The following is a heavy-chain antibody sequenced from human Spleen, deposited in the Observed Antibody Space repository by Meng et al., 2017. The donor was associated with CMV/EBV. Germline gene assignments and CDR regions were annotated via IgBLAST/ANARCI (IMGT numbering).Heavy chain of an antibody. J-gene: IGHJ6*02. Sequence: ASVKVSCKTSGYTFSSYGISWVRQAPGQGLEWMAWISAYNGNTNYAQKVQGRVTVTTDTSTSTAYMELRSLRSDDTAVYYCARSNFYDSGGFYYAGGQYDMDVWGPCTPVTVSS. CDR2: ISAYNGNT. D-gene: IGHD3-22*01. CDR3: ARSNFYDSGGFYYAGGQYDMDV. CDR1: GYTFSSYG. V-gene: IGHV1-18*01.